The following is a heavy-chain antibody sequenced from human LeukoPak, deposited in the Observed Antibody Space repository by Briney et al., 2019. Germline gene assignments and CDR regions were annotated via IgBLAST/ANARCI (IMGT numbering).Heavy chain of an antibody. CDR2: ISGSGGST. D-gene: IGHD6-13*01. V-gene: IGHV3-23*01. CDR1: GFTFSSYA. Sequence: GGSLRLSCAASGFTFSSYAVSWVRQAPGKGLECVSAISGSGGSTYYADSVKGRFTISRDNSKNTLYLEMNRLRAEDTAVYSCAKGGAAADPTVDYWGQGTLVTVSS. CDR3: AKGGAAADPTVDY. J-gene: IGHJ4*02.